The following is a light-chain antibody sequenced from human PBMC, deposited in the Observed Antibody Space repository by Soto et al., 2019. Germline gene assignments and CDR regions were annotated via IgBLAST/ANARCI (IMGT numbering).Light chain of an antibody. CDR2: GAS. V-gene: IGKV3-20*01. Sequence: ETVLTQSPGTLSLSPGERATLSCRAAQTVYSSLLAWYQQKPGQAPRLLIYGASSRATGIPDRFSGSGSGTDFTLTISRLEPEDFAVYYCQQYGSSPWTFGQGTKVDIK. CDR1: QTVYSSL. J-gene: IGKJ1*01. CDR3: QQYGSSPWT.